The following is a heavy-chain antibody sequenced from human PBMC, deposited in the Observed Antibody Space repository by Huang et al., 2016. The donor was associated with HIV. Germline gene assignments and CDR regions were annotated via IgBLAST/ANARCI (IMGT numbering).Heavy chain of an antibody. D-gene: IGHD4-17*01. J-gene: IGHJ4*02. CDR2: MNPNTGNT. Sequence: QVHLVQSGAEVKKPGASVKVSCKASGYTFTNYDINWVRQAPGRGVEWMGWMNPNTGNTGFAQSFQGRVTMTRKTSITTAYMELTSLTSEDTAGYYCARSAYGDLDYWGLGTLVIVSS. V-gene: IGHV1-8*02. CDR1: GYTFTNYD. CDR3: ARSAYGDLDY.